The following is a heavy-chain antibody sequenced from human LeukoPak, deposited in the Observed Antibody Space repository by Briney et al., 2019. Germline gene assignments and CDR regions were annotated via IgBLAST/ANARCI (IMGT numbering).Heavy chain of an antibody. V-gene: IGHV1-18*01. J-gene: IGHJ5*02. CDR1: GYTFTSYG. Sequence: ASVTVSCKASGYTFTSYGISWVRQAPGQGLEWMGWISAYNGNTNYAQKLQGRVTMTTDTSTSTAYMELRSLRSDDTAVYYCARGDGSTMIRGVSRYGWLDPWGQGTLVTVSS. D-gene: IGHD3-10*01. CDR3: ARGDGSTMIRGVSRYGWLDP. CDR2: ISAYNGNT.